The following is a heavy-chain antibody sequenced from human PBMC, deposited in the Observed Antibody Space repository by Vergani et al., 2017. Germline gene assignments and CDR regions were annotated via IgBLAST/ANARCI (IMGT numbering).Heavy chain of an antibody. D-gene: IGHD4-17*01. CDR2: IYYSGST. J-gene: IGHJ5*02. V-gene: IGHV4-39*01. CDR3: ASIDYADNWFDP. Sequence: QLQLQESGPGRVKPSETLSLTCTVSGGSISSSSYYWGWIRQPPGKGLEWIGSIYYSGSTYYNPSLKSRVTISVDTSKNQFSLKLSSVTAADTAVYYCASIDYADNWFDPWGQGTLVTVSS. CDR1: GGSISSSSYY.